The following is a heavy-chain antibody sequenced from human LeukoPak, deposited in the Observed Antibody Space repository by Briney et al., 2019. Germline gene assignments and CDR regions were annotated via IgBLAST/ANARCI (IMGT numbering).Heavy chain of an antibody. V-gene: IGHV4-59*11. CDR3: SRLAKCDGNCYSFDL. D-gene: IGHD2-15*01. J-gene: IGHJ4*02. CDR1: GVSITTHP. Sequence: SETLSLTCTVSGVSITTHPWSWVRQTSGKGLDYIGFIDSNGNTNYNPSLKTRVIISSDTSTNQISLTLNSVAPADTAVYYCSRLAKCDGNCYSFDLWGQGMLVTVSS. CDR2: IDSNGNT.